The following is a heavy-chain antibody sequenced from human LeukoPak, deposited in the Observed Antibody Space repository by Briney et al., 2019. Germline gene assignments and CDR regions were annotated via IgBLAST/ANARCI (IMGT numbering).Heavy chain of an antibody. CDR2: IWYDGSKT. V-gene: IGHV3-33*01. J-gene: IGHJ4*02. D-gene: IGHD4-17*01. Sequence: PGGSLRLSCAASGFMFSDYGMHWVRQAPGKGLEWVAVIWYDGSKTYYVDSVKGRFSISRDNSKNTLYLQMSSLKVEDTAIYYCARDPATVTSCLDCWGQGTLVTVSS. CDR1: GFMFSDYG. CDR3: ARDPATVTSCLDC.